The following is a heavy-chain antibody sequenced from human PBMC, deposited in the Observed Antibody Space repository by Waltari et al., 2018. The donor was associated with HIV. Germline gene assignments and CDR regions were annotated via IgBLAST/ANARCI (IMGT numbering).Heavy chain of an antibody. V-gene: IGHV3-66*01. J-gene: IGHJ6*02. CDR2: IYSGGST. CDR3: AREATYSSSSFGYFYAMDV. Sequence: GGGLVQPGGSLRLSCAASGFTVSSNYMIWVRQAPGKGLEWVSVIYSGGSTYYADSVKGRFSISRDNSKNTLYLQMNSLRAEDTAVYYCAREATYSSSSFGYFYAMDVWGQGTTVTVSS. CDR1: GFTVSSNY. D-gene: IGHD6-6*01.